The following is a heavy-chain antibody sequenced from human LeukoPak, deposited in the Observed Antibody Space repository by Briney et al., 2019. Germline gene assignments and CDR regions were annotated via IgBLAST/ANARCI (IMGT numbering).Heavy chain of an antibody. V-gene: IGHV1-46*01. CDR1: GYTLTELS. J-gene: IGHJ4*02. CDR3: TREWPSTGYFDY. D-gene: IGHD1-1*01. CDR2: INPSGGST. Sequence: GASVKVSCKVSGYTLTELSMHWVRQAPGQGLEWMGIINPSGGSTSYAQKFQVRVTMTRDMSTSTDFMELTSLRPEDTAVYFCTREWPSTGYFDYWGQGTLVTVSS.